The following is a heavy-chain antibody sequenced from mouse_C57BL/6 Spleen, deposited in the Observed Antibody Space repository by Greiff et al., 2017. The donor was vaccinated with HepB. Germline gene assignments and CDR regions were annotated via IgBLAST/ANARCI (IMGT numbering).Heavy chain of an antibody. CDR2: INPYNGGT. CDR3: ARLLPKSLYYCDY. CDR1: GYTFTDYY. J-gene: IGHJ2*01. D-gene: IGHD1-1*01. Sequence: VQLQQSGPVLVKPGASVKMSCKASGYTFTDYYMNWVKQSHGKSLEWIGVINPYNGGTSYNQKFKGKATLTVDKSSSTAYMELNSLTSEDSAVYYCARLLPKSLYYCDYWGQGTTLTVSS. V-gene: IGHV1-19*01.